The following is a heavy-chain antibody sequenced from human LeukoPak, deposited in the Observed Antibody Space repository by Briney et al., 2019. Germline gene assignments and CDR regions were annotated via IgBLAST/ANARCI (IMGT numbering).Heavy chain of an antibody. V-gene: IGHV1-69*04. Sequence: GASVKVSCKASGDTSSSYAISWVRQAPGQGLEWMGRIIPILGIANYAQKFQGRVTITADKSTSTAYMELSSLRSEDTAVYYCARQTVVVYYFDYWGQGTLVTVSS. D-gene: IGHD3-22*01. CDR2: IIPILGIA. J-gene: IGHJ4*02. CDR1: GDTSSSYA. CDR3: ARQTVVVYYFDY.